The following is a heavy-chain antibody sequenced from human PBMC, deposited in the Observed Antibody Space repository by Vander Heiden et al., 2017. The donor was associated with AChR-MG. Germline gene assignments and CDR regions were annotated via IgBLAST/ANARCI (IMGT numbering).Heavy chain of an antibody. D-gene: IGHD3-10*01. J-gene: IGHJ4*02. V-gene: IGHV3-49*05. CDR1: GFSFGDYA. CDR3: TRTLRITMVRGVPGY. CDR2: IRSKAYGGTT. Sequence: EVQLVESGGGLVKPGRSLRPSCTASGFSFGDYAMSWFRQAPGKGLEWVGFIRSKAYGGTTEYAASVKGRFTISRDDSKSIAYLQMNSLKTEDTAVYYCTRTLRITMVRGVPGYWGQGTLVTVSS.